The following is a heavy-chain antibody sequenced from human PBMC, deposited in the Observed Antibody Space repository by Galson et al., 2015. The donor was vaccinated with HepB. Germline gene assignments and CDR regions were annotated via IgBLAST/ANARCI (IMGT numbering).Heavy chain of an antibody. Sequence: SLRLSCAASGFTFSSYGMHWVRQAPGKGLEWVAVIWYDGSNKYYADSVKGRFTISRDNSKNTLYLQMNSLRAEDTAVYYCARDESSGSSELDYWGQGTLVTVSS. CDR3: ARDESSGSSELDY. CDR2: IWYDGSNK. J-gene: IGHJ4*02. CDR1: GFTFSSYG. D-gene: IGHD1-26*01. V-gene: IGHV3-33*01.